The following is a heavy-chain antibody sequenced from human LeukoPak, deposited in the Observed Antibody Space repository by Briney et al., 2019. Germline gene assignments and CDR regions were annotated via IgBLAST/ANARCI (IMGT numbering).Heavy chain of an antibody. CDR3: ARVPGGYDYPGGMDV. J-gene: IGHJ6*02. CDR2: INAGNGNT. V-gene: IGHV1-3*01. Sequence: ASVKVSCKASGYTFTSYGISWVRQAPGQRLEWMGWINAGNGNTKYSQKFQGRVTITRDTSASTAYMELSSLRSEDTAVYYCARVPGGYDYPGGMDVWGQGTTVTVSS. CDR1: GYTFTSYG. D-gene: IGHD5-12*01.